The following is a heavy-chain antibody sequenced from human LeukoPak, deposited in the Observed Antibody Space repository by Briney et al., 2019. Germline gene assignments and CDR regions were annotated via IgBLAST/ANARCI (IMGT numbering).Heavy chain of an antibody. Sequence: GASVKVSCKASGYTFTGYYMHWVRQAPGQGLEWMGWINPNSGGTNHAQKFQGRVTMTRDTSISTAYMELSRLRSDDTAVYYCARDLDSSGYAGQHWGQGTLVTVSS. V-gene: IGHV1-2*02. CDR2: INPNSGGT. D-gene: IGHD3-22*01. CDR3: ARDLDSSGYAGQH. CDR1: GYTFTGYY. J-gene: IGHJ1*01.